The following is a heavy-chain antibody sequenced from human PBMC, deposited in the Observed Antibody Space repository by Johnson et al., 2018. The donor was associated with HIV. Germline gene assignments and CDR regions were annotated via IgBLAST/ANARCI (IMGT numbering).Heavy chain of an antibody. V-gene: IGHV3-66*01. Sequence: VQLVESGGGLVQPGGSLRLSCAASDFTVGSIYMSWVRQAPGKGLEWVSLIYSGGSSYDADSVKGRFTISRDSSKNTLYLQMNSLRAEDPAVYYCAREGGYSGYEGVGHTNDAFDIWGQGTMVTVSS. CDR3: AREGGYSGYEGVGHTNDAFDI. CDR1: DFTVGSIY. CDR2: IYSGGSS. D-gene: IGHD5-12*01. J-gene: IGHJ3*02.